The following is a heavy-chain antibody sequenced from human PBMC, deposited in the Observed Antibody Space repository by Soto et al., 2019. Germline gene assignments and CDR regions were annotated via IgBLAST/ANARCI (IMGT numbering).Heavy chain of an antibody. Sequence: EVQLLESGGGLVQPGGSLRLSCAASGFTFGTYAMSWVRQAPGKGLEWVSSISGSGDSTYYADSVKGRFSISRDNSKNTLYLQMNSLSAEDTAVYYCAKDRSVDTRDWFDPWGQGTLVTVSS. CDR3: AKDRSVDTRDWFDP. CDR2: ISGSGDST. CDR1: GFTFGTYA. J-gene: IGHJ5*02. V-gene: IGHV3-23*01. D-gene: IGHD5-18*01.